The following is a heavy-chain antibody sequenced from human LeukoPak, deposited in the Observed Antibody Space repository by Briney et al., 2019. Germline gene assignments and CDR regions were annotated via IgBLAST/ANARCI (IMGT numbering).Heavy chain of an antibody. Sequence: SETLSLTCTVSGGSISSYYWSWIRQPPGKGLEWIGSIYYSGSTYYNPSLKSRVTISVDTSKNQFSLKLSSVTAADTAVYYCARGLDYDILTGSYYFDYWGQGTLVTVSS. J-gene: IGHJ4*02. D-gene: IGHD3-9*01. CDR2: IYYSGST. CDR1: GGSISSYY. V-gene: IGHV4-59*12. CDR3: ARGLDYDILTGSYYFDY.